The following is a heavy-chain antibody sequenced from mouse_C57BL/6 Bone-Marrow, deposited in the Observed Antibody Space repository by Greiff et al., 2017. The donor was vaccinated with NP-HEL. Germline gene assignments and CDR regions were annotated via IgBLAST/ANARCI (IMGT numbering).Heavy chain of an antibody. CDR3: ARRNYGYWYFDV. Sequence: ESGAELVKPGASVKMSCKASGYTFTTYPIEWMKQNHGKSLEWIGNFHPYNDDTKYNEKFKGKATLTVEKSSSTVYLELSRLTSDDSAVYYCARRNYGYWYFDVWGTGTTVTVSS. V-gene: IGHV1-47*01. CDR2: FHPYNDDT. CDR1: GYTFTTYP. J-gene: IGHJ1*03. D-gene: IGHD1-1*01.